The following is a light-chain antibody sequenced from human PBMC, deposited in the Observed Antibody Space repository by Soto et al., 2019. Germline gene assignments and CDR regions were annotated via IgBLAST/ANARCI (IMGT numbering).Light chain of an antibody. CDR2: KAS. V-gene: IGKV1-5*03. J-gene: IGKJ1*01. Sequence: DIQMTQSPSTLSGSVGERVTITCRASQTISSWLAWYQQKPGKAPKLLIYKASTLKSGVPSRFSGSGSVTEFTLTISSLQPDDFATYYCQQYNSYSVAFGQGTKVELK. CDR3: QQYNSYSVA. CDR1: QTISSW.